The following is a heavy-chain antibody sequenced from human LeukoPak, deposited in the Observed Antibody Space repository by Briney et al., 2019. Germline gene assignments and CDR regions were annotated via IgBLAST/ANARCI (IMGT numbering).Heavy chain of an antibody. CDR1: GVTLSNYA. J-gene: IGHJ4*02. CDR3: ATDYGDYEPIDY. CDR2: ISFDGTNK. D-gene: IGHD4-17*01. V-gene: IGHV3-30*04. Sequence: PGRSLSLSCTASGVTLSNYAMHWVRRPPSRGLEWVAVISFDGTNKYYGDSVEGRFSVSRDNSKNTLYLQMNSLRPDDTAMYYCATDYGDYEPIDYWGQGTLVTVSS.